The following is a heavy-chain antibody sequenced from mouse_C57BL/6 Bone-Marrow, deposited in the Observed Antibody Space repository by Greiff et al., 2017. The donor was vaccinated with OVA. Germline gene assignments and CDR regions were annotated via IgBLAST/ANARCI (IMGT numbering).Heavy chain of an antibody. V-gene: IGHV1-62-2*01. CDR3: ARHEDPHYGNYDYYAMDY. CDR1: GYTFTEYT. J-gene: IGHJ4*01. D-gene: IGHD2-1*01. Sequence: QVQLKESGAELVKPGASVKLSCKASGYTFTEYTIHWVKQRSGQGLEWIGWFYPGSGSIKYNEKFKDKATLTADKSSSTVYMELSRLTSEDSAVYFCARHEDPHYGNYDYYAMDYWGQGTSVTVSS. CDR2: FYPGSGSI.